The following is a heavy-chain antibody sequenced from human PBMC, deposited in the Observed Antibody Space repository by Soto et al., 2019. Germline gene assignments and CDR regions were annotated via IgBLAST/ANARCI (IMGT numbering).Heavy chain of an antibody. V-gene: IGHV4-59*01. CDR1: GGSISGYY. CDR3: ARGFGLAARGMDV. CDR2: KYYSGNI. D-gene: IGHD2-15*01. Sequence: SETLSLTCTVSGGSISGYYWGWVRQAPGKGLEWIGYKYYSGNINYNPSLKSRVTMSVDTSKNQFSLKLTSVSAADTALYYCARGFGLAARGMDVWGQGTTVTVSS. J-gene: IGHJ6*02.